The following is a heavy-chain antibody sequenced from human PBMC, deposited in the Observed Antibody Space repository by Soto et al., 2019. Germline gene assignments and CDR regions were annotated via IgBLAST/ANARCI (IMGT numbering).Heavy chain of an antibody. Sequence: SETLSLTCTVSGGSISSYYWSWIRQPPGKGLEWIGYIYYSGSTNYNPSLKSRVTISVDTSKNQFSLKLSSVTAADTAVYYCARGEDMVSSTFDYWGQGTLVTVSS. CDR1: GGSISSYY. CDR2: IYYSGST. CDR3: ARGEDMVSSTFDY. J-gene: IGHJ4*02. V-gene: IGHV4-59*01. D-gene: IGHD2-15*01.